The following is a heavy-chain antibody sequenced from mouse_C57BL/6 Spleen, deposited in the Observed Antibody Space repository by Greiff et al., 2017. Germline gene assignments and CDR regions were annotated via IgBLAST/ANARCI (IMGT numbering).Heavy chain of an antibody. V-gene: IGHV1-55*01. CDR3: ARRELLLLYV. CDR1: GYTFTSYW. CDR2: IYPGSGST. D-gene: IGHD1-1*01. Sequence: QVQLQQSGAELVKPGASVKMSCKASGYTFTSYWITWVKQRPGQGLEWIGDIYPGSGSTNYNETFKSKATLTVDTSSSTAYMQLSSLTSEDSAVYYCARRELLLLYVWGTGTTVTVSS. J-gene: IGHJ1*03.